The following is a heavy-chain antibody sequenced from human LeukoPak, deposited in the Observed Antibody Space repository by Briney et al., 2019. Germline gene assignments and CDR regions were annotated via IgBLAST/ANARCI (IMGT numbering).Heavy chain of an antibody. CDR3: ARDLAFLPVPAANGWFDP. J-gene: IGHJ5*02. CDR2: IGTYNGDT. V-gene: IGHV1-18*01. CDR1: GGTFSSYA. Sequence: WASVKVSCKASGGTFSSYAISWVRQAPGQGLEWMGWIGTYNGDTKYAQKLQGRVTLTSDTSTNTAYMEVGSLKSDDTAVYYCARDLAFLPVPAANGWFDPWGQGTLVTVSS. D-gene: IGHD6-19*01.